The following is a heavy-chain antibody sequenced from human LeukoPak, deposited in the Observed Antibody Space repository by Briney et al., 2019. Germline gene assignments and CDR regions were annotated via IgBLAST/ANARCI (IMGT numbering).Heavy chain of an antibody. CDR2: INPNSGGT. J-gene: IGHJ4*02. CDR3: ARGGSTDSIHSCGGNCYFLDY. D-gene: IGHD2-21*02. Sequence: ASVKVSCTASGYTFTGYYMHWVRQAPGQGLEWIGWINPNSGGTNYAQKFQGRVIMTRDTSISTAYMELSRLGSDDTAVYYCARGGSTDSIHSCGGNCYFLDYWGQGTLVTVSS. CDR1: GYTFTGYY. V-gene: IGHV1-2*02.